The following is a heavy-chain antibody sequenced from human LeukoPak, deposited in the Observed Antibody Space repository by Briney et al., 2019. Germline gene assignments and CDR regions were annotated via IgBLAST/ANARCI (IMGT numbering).Heavy chain of an antibody. V-gene: IGHV3-23*01. D-gene: IGHD6-13*01. CDR3: AKDTRYSSSWYSGYFDY. CDR1: GFTFSSYA. Sequence: GGSLRLSCAASGFTFSSYAMSWVRQAPGKGLEWVSAISGSGSSTYYADSVKGRFTISRDNSKNTLYLQMNSLRAEDTAVYYCAKDTRYSSSWYSGYFDYWGQGTLVTVSS. J-gene: IGHJ4*02. CDR2: ISGSGSST.